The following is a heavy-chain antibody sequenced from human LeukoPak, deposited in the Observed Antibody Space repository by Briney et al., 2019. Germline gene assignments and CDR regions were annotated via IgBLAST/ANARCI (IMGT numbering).Heavy chain of an antibody. CDR3: VGGDSREL. V-gene: IGHV3-21*01. Sequence: GGSLRLSCAGSGFTFNTYTMNWVRQAPGKGLEWISSIGRTSVDKYYAASVRGRFTISRDNSKNSLYVEMSSLRAEDTAVYYCVGGDSRELWGQGTLVSVSS. CDR2: IGRTSVDK. J-gene: IGHJ4*02. CDR1: GFTFNTYT. D-gene: IGHD3-22*01.